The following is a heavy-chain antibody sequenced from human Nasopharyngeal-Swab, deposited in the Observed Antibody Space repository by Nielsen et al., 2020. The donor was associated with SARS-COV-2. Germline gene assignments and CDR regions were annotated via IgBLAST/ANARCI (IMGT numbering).Heavy chain of an antibody. CDR3: AREPRYYDYVWGSYRYGYFDY. CDR2: INPSGGST. Sequence: ASVKVSCKASGYTFTSYYMHWVRQAPGQGLEWMRIINPSGGSTSYAQKFQGRVTMTRDTSTSTVYMELSSLRSEDTAVYYCAREPRYYDYVWGSYRYGYFDYWGQGTLVTVSS. J-gene: IGHJ4*02. V-gene: IGHV1-46*01. D-gene: IGHD3-16*02. CDR1: GYTFTSYY.